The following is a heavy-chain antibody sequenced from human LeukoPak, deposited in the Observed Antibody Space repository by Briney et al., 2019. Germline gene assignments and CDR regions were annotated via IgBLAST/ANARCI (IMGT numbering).Heavy chain of an antibody. CDR2: ISRDGNTI. CDR3: AKGTTGT. CDR1: GFTFTPYT. J-gene: IGHJ5*02. V-gene: IGHV3-48*01. D-gene: IGHD2-8*02. Sequence: GGSLRLSCAATGFTFTPYTMNWFRQPPGKGLEWVSYISRDGNTIYYADSVKGRFTISRDIAKKSLFLQMDSLRVEDTAKYYCAKGTTGTWGQGTLVTVSS.